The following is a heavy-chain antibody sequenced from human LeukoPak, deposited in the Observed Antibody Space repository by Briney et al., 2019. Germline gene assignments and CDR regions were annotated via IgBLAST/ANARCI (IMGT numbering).Heavy chain of an antibody. Sequence: PSETLSLTCTVSGGSISSGDYYWSWIRQPPGKGLEWIGYIYYSGSTYYNPSLKSRVTISVDTSKNQFSLKLSSVTAADTAVYYCARDRVPAAEPGYSDYWGQGTLVTVSS. CDR1: GGSISSGDYY. D-gene: IGHD2-2*01. J-gene: IGHJ4*02. CDR2: IYYSGST. V-gene: IGHV4-30-4*01. CDR3: ARDRVPAAEPGYSDY.